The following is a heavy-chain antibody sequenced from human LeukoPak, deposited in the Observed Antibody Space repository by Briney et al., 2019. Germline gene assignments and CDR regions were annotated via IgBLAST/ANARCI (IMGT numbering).Heavy chain of an antibody. CDR1: GFTFFSYT. CDR3: ARGGSYLSAFDI. Sequence: GGSLRLSCAASGFTFFSYTMNWVRQAPGKGLERVSIIYSGGSTFYADSVKGRFTISRDNSKNTLYLQMNSLRAEDTAVYYCARGGSYLSAFDIWGQGTMVTVSS. V-gene: IGHV3-53*01. CDR2: IYSGGST. J-gene: IGHJ3*02. D-gene: IGHD1-26*01.